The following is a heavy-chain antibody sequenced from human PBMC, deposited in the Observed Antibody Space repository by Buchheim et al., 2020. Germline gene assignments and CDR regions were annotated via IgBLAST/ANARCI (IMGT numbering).Heavy chain of an antibody. J-gene: IGHJ4*02. CDR2: ISYDGSNK. CDR3: AKDRFPYCSSTSCYERGFDY. CDR1: GFTFSSYG. D-gene: IGHD2-2*01. Sequence: QVQLVESGGGVVQPGRSLRLSCAASGFTFSSYGMHWVRQAPGKGLEWVAVISYDGSNKYYADSVKGRFTISRDNSTNTLYLQMNSLRAEDTAVYYCAKDRFPYCSSTSCYERGFDYWGQGTL. V-gene: IGHV3-30*18.